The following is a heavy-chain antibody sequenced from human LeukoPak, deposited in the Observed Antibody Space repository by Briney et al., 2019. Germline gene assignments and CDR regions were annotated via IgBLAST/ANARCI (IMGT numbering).Heavy chain of an antibody. CDR3: ALQPARRLSWFDP. V-gene: IGHV4-38-2*02. D-gene: IGHD2-2*01. J-gene: IGHJ5*02. Sequence: SETLSLTCTVSGYSISSGYYWGWIRQPPGKGLEWIANIYHSGNTYYNPSLKSRVTISVDTSRNQFSLKLSSVTAADTAVYYCALQPARRLSWFDPWGQGTLVTVSS. CDR1: GYSISSGYY. CDR2: IYHSGNT.